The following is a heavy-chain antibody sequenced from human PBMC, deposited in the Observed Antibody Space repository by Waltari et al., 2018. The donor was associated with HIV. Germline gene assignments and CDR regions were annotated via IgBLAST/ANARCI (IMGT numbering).Heavy chain of an antibody. V-gene: IGHV3-30*03. D-gene: IGHD5-18*01. CDR1: GFTFRSHA. J-gene: IGHJ4*02. CDR2: ISSDGFTK. Sequence: IQLLQSGGGVVRPGGCLRLSCAASGFTFRSHAMHWVRQAPAKGLNWVAVISSDGFTKYVDSVKGRFTVSRDISKSTLYVQMNSLRPDDTAVYYCARAFGFSNSGPVGYWGQGTLVIVSS. CDR3: ARAFGFSNSGPVGY.